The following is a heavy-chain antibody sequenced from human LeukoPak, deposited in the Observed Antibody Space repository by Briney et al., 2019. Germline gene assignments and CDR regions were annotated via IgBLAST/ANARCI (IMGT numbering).Heavy chain of an antibody. CDR2: IYYSGST. CDR3: ARVGYGSGSPRRAFDI. Sequence: SETLSLTCTVSGGSISSYYWSWIRQPPGKGLEWIGYIYYSGSTNYNPSLKSRVTISVDTSKNQFSLKLSSVTAADTAVYYCARVGYGSGSPRRAFDIWGQGTMVTVSS. CDR1: GGSISSYY. J-gene: IGHJ3*02. V-gene: IGHV4-59*01. D-gene: IGHD6-19*01.